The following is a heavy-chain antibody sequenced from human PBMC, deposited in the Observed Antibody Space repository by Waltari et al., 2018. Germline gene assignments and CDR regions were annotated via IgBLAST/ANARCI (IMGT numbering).Heavy chain of an antibody. CDR3: ARIVGANLFDY. CDR1: GGSISSYY. J-gene: IGHJ4*02. V-gene: IGHV4-59*01. CDR2: IYYSGST. Sequence: QVQLQESGPGLVKPSETLSLTCTVSGGSISSYYWSWIRQPPGKGLEWIGYIYYSGSTNYNPYLKSRVTISVDTSKNQFSLKLSSVTAADTAVYYCARIVGANLFDYWGQGTLVTVSS. D-gene: IGHD1-26*01.